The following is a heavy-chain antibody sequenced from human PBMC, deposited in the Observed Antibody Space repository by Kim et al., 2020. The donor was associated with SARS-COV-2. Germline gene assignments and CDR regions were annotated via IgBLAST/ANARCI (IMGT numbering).Heavy chain of an antibody. CDR3: AKDVQWFGELLPNWFDP. J-gene: IGHJ5*02. Sequence: GGSLRLSCAASGFTFSSYAMSWVRQAPGKGLEWVSAISGSGGSTYYADSVKGRFTISRDNAKNTLYLQMNSRRAEDTAVYYCAKDVQWFGELLPNWFDPWRQGTLLTVSS. CDR2: ISGSGGST. D-gene: IGHD3-10*01. CDR1: GFTFSSYA. V-gene: IGHV3-23*01.